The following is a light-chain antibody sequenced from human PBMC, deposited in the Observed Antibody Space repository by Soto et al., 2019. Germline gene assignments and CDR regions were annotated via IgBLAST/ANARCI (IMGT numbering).Light chain of an antibody. CDR3: CSYAGPRYV. Sequence: QSVLTQPASVSGSPGQSITISCTGTSSDVGGYNLVSWYQQYPGKAPKLVIYEGSKRPSGVSTRFSASRSGNTASLTISGLQAEDEADYYCCSYAGPRYVFGTRTKVTVL. CDR2: EGS. J-gene: IGLJ1*01. V-gene: IGLV2-23*01. CDR1: SSDVGGYNL.